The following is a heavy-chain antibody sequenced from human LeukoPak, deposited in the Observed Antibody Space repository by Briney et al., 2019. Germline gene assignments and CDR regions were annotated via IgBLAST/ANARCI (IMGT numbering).Heavy chain of an antibody. Sequence: SETLSLTCAVSGGSLTGYFWTWIRQPPGKGLEWIGHFYYSGSTYYNPSLESRVSISIDTSTTQFSLELSSVTGADTAVYYCARDGYNSGRGYAFDIWGQGTVVTVSS. J-gene: IGHJ3*02. CDR1: GGSLTGYF. CDR2: FYYSGST. V-gene: IGHV4-59*01. D-gene: IGHD5-24*01. CDR3: ARDGYNSGRGYAFDI.